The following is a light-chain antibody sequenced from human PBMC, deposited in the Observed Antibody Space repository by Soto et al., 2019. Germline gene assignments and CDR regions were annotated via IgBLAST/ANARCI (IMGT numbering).Light chain of an antibody. J-gene: IGLJ2*01. CDR3: SSYAGSNNLVV. CDR1: SSDVGGYNY. Sequence: QSALTQPPSASGSPGQSVTISCTGTSSDVGGYNYVSWYQQHPGKAPKLMIYEVSKRPSGVPDRFSGSKSGNTASLTVSGLQAEDEADYYCSSYAGSNNLVVVGGGTKLTFL. V-gene: IGLV2-8*01. CDR2: EVS.